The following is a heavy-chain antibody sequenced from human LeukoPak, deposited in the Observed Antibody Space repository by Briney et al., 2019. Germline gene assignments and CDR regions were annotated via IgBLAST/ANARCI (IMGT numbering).Heavy chain of an antibody. V-gene: IGHV4-61*01. J-gene: IGHJ6*03. CDR2: IYYSGST. CDR1: GYSISSGYY. Sequence: PSETLSLTCAVSGYSISSGYYWGWIRQPPGKGLEWIGYIYYSGSTNYNPSLKSRVTISVDTSKNQFSLKLSSVTAADTAVYYCARVCPLSSSWYWDYYYYYMDVWGKGTTVTVSS. D-gene: IGHD6-13*01. CDR3: ARVCPLSSSWYWDYYYYYMDV.